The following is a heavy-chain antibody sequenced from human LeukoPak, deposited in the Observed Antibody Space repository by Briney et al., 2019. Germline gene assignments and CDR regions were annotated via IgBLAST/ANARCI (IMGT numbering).Heavy chain of an antibody. CDR3: ARDHLPAGAPGYYMDV. V-gene: IGHV4-59*02. CDR2: IYNSGIT. Sequence: SETLSLTCTVSGGSVSSHFWSWIRQPPGKGREGIGYIYNSGITNYNPSLKSRVTMSVDTSKNQFSLMLRSVTAADTAVYYCARDHLPAGAPGYYMDVWGKGTTVTVSS. J-gene: IGHJ6*03. D-gene: IGHD4/OR15-4a*01. CDR1: GGSVSSHF.